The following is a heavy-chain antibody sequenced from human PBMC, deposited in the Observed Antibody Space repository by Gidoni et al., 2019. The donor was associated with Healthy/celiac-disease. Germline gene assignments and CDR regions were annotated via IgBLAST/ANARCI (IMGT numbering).Heavy chain of an antibody. J-gene: IGHJ5*02. CDR1: GFTFSAHY. D-gene: IGHD2-8*02. Sequence: QVQLVESGVGLVQPGGSLRVSCVASGFTFSAHYMSWICQAPWKGLEWVSYISSSSSYTNYADSVKGRFTISRDNAKNSLYLQMNSLRAEDTAVYYCARVGYCTGGVCPGWFDPWGQGTLVTVSS. V-gene: IGHV3-11*06. CDR3: ARVGYCTGGVCPGWFDP. CDR2: ISSSSSYT.